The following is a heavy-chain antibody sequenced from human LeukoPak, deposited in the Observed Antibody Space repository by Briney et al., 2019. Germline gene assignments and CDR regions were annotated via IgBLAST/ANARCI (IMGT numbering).Heavy chain of an antibody. D-gene: IGHD3-22*01. CDR3: ARVSYDSSGYHTDAFDI. CDR2: IKQDGSEK. V-gene: IGHV3-7*01. Sequence: PGGSLRLSCAASGFSLSAYWMSWVRQAPGKGLEWVANIKQDGSEKYYVDSVKGRFTISRDNAKNSLYLQMNSLRAEDTAVYYCARVSYDSSGYHTDAFDIWSQGTMVTVSS. CDR1: GFSLSAYW. J-gene: IGHJ3*02.